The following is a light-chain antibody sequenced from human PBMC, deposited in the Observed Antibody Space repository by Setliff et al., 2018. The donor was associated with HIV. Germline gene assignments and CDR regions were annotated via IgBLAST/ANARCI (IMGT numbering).Light chain of an antibody. Sequence: QSVLTQPRSVSGSPGQSVTISCTGTSSDVGSYNYVSWYQQHPGKAPKLMIYDVTKRPSGVPDRCSGSKSGNTASLTISGLQAEDEADYYCCSYAGSYTPVIFGGGTKVTVL. CDR1: SSDVGSYNY. CDR3: CSYAGSYTPVI. J-gene: IGLJ2*01. CDR2: DVT. V-gene: IGLV2-11*01.